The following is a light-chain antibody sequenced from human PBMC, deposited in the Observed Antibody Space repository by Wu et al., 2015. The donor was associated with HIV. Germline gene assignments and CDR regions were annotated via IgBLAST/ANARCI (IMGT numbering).Light chain of an antibody. CDR3: QQYYSTPXT. CDR1: QGISKS. V-gene: IGKV1-NL1*01. Sequence: DIQLTQSPSFLSASVGDRVTITCRASQGISKSLAWYQQKPGKAPKLLLYATSRLESGVPSRFSGSGSVTDYTLTVSSLQPEDFVTYYCQQYYSTPXTFGGGTKVEIK. CDR2: ATS. J-gene: IGKJ4*01.